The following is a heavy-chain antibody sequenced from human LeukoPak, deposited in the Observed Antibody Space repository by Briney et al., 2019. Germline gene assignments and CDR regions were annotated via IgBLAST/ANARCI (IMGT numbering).Heavy chain of an antibody. CDR2: ISGSGDST. CDR3: ARGPNDYWSGYSRYLDH. Sequence: PRGSLRLSCAASGFNFRFYTMSWVRQPPGRGLEWVSVISGSGDSTHYADSVEGRFTISRDNSKDTLYLHMNTLKVDDTAIYHCARGPNDYWSGYSRYLDHWGQGTLVTVSS. CDR1: GFNFRFYT. J-gene: IGHJ4*02. D-gene: IGHD3-3*01. V-gene: IGHV3-23*01.